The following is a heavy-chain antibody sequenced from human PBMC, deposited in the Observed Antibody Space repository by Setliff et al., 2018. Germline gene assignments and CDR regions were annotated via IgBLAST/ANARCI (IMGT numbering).Heavy chain of an antibody. CDR3: ARVDTGMGLPFDY. CDR2: INPNSGGT. CDR1: GYTFTGYY. D-gene: IGHD5-18*01. V-gene: IGHV1-2*02. Sequence: ASVTVSCQASGYTFTGYYMHWVRQAPGQGLEWMGWINPNSGGTNYAQKFQGRVTMTRDTSISTAYMEVSRLIAYDTDVYYCARVDTGMGLPFDYWGQGTLVTVSS. J-gene: IGHJ4*02.